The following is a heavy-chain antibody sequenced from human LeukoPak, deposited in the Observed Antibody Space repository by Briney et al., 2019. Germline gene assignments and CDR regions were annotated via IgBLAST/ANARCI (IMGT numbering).Heavy chain of an antibody. CDR1: EFTFSSYW. CDR3: ARHYHDSSGYSHFEY. Sequence: PAGSLRLSCAASEFTFSSYWMSWVRQAPGKGLEWVANIKEDGREKYYVDSVKGRFTISRDNAKNSLFLEINSLRAEDTAVYYCARHYHDSSGYSHFEYWGQGTLVTVSS. J-gene: IGHJ4*02. D-gene: IGHD3-22*01. V-gene: IGHV3-7*03. CDR2: IKEDGREK.